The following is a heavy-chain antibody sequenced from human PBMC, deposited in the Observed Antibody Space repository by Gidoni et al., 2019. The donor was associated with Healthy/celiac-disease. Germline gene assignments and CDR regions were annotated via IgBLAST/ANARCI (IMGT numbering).Heavy chain of an antibody. CDR2: IYTSGST. Sequence: QVQLQESGPGLVKPSQTLSLTCTVSGGSISSGSYYWSWIRQPAGKGLEWIGRIYTSGSTNYNPSLKSRVTISVDTSKNQFSLKLSSVTAADTAVYYCAREGCYYDSSGYLDYWGQGTLVTVSS. J-gene: IGHJ4*02. CDR1: GGSISSGSYY. CDR3: AREGCYYDSSGYLDY. V-gene: IGHV4-61*02. D-gene: IGHD3-22*01.